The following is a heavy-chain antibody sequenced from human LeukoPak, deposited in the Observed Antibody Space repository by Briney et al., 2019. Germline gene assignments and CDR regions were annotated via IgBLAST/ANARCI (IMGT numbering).Heavy chain of an antibody. CDR1: GFIASSNY. CDR2: IYSGGTT. CDR3: ATGGRSGVALEQ. V-gene: IGHV3-53*01. D-gene: IGHD3-3*01. J-gene: IGHJ4*02. Sequence: PGGSLRLTCVVSGFIASSNYMSWVRQAPGKGLVWISLIYSGGTTHYADSVMGRFTISRDNSKTTLFLQMNSLKAEDTAVYYCATGGRSGVALEQWGQGTLVTVSS.